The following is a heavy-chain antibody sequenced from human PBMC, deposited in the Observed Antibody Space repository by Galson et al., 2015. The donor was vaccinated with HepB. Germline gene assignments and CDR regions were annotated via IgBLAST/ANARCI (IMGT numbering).Heavy chain of an antibody. CDR3: ARSRGGYGSYYGMDV. V-gene: IGHV1-2*04. J-gene: IGHJ6*02. CDR2: LNPNSGDT. CDR1: GYTFTDYY. Sequence: SVKVSCKASGYTFTDYYMHWVRQAPGQGLEWMGWLNPNSGDTNYAQKFQGWVTMTRDMSISTAYIELPRLRSDDTAVYYCARSRGGYGSYYGMDVWGQGTTVTVSS. D-gene: IGHD5-12*01.